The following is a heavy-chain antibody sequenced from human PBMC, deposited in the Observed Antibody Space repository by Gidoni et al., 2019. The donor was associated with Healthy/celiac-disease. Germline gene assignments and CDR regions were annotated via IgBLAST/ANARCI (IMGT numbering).Heavy chain of an antibody. Sequence: QVQLVQSGAEVKKPGSSVKVSCKASGGTFSSYGISWVRQAPGQGLEWMGGIIPIFGTANYAQKFQGRVTITADKSTSTAYMELSSLRSEDTAVYYCAREGVDGSGWQMGFFHPWGQGTLVTVSS. D-gene: IGHD6-19*01. J-gene: IGHJ5*02. CDR2: IIPIFGTA. CDR1: GGTFSSYG. V-gene: IGHV1-69*06. CDR3: AREGVDGSGWQMGFFHP.